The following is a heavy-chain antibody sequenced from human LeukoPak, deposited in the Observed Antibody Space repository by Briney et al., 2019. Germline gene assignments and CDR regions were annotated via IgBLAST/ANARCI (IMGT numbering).Heavy chain of an antibody. D-gene: IGHD6-19*01. CDR1: GGTFSSYA. CDR3: ARRDPAGIAVAGTTENYYYYYGMDV. V-gene: IGHV1-69*13. CDR2: FIPIFGTA. Sequence: ASVKVSCKASGGTFSSYAISWVRQAPGQGLEWMGGFIPIFGTANYAQKFQGRVTITADESTSTAYMELSSPRSEDTAVYYCARRDPAGIAVAGTTENYYYYYGMDVWGQGTTVTVSS. J-gene: IGHJ6*02.